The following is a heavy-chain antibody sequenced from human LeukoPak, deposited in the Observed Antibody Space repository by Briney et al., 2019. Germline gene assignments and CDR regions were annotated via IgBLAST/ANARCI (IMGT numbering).Heavy chain of an antibody. D-gene: IGHD3-22*01. J-gene: IGHJ3*01. CDR2: IGASGADT. CDR1: GFTFGSYA. Sequence: GGSLRLSCAASGFTFGSYAMTWVRQAPGKGLDWVSVIGASGADTYYADSVKGRFTVSRDNAKNTLYLHMSSLRAEDTAVYFCARRPRDSRGHYLGAFHDWGQGTTVTVSS. CDR3: ARRPRDSRGHYLGAFHD. V-gene: IGHV3-23*01.